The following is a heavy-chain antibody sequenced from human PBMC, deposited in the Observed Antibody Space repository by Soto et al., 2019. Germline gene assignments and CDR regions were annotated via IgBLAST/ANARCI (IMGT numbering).Heavy chain of an antibody. CDR2: ISYDGRKT. Sequence: VQLVESGGGVVQPGRSLRLSCAASGFSFESYGMHWVRQAPGKGLEWVALISYDGRKTYYVDAVKGRFTIARDNSKNTLYLQMNGLRGEDKAVYYCAPQEGIYLTSSCPLYYGMDVWGQGTTVIVSS. CDR3: APQEGIYLTSSCPLYYGMDV. J-gene: IGHJ6*02. CDR1: GFSFESYG. D-gene: IGHD2-2*01. V-gene: IGHV3-30*03.